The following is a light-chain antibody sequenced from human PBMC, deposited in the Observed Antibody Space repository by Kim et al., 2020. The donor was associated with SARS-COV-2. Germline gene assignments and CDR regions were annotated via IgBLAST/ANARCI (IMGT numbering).Light chain of an antibody. J-gene: IGLJ2*01. Sequence: GQRVTISCAGSDSNIGSNTVNWYQQVPGTAPKLLIYSYNQRPSGVPDRFSGSKSGTSASLAISGLQSEDEADYYCSAWDDSLNGFVFGGGTQLTVL. CDR3: SAWDDSLNGFV. CDR2: SYN. CDR1: DSNIGSNT. V-gene: IGLV1-44*01.